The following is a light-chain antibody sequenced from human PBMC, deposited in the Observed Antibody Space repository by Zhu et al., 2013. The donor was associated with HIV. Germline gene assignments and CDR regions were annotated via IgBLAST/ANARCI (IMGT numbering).Light chain of an antibody. CDR3: QEFNSFPQGT. V-gene: IGKV1-13*02. Sequence: AIQLTPSPSSLSASVGDRVAITCRASQGINNALAWYQQRPGKAPKLLIYDASTLETGVPSRFSGSGSGADFNLTISSLQAEDFATYYCQEFNSFPQGTFGPGTKVD. CDR1: QGINNA. J-gene: IGKJ3*01. CDR2: DAS.